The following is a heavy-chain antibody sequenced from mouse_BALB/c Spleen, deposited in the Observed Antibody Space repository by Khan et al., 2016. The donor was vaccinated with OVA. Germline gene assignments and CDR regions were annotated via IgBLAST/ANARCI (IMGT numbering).Heavy chain of an antibody. CDR1: GYTFTTYT. CDR2: IIPSNDYT. CDR3: GREGAYYGSDGWFAY. Sequence: QVQLQQSGVELARPGASVKMSCKASGYTFTTYTIHWVKQRPGQGLEWIGYIIPSNDYTNYNQKFKDRATLTADKSSSQAYMKMNSLNSEDSAVYYCGREGAYYGSDGWFAYWGQGTLVTVSA. D-gene: IGHD2-14*01. V-gene: IGHV1-4*01. J-gene: IGHJ3*01.